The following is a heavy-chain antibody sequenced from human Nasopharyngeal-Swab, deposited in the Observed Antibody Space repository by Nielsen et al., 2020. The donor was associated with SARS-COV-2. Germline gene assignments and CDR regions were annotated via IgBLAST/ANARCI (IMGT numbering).Heavy chain of an antibody. CDR1: GFTFSTYG. J-gene: IGHJ4*02. D-gene: IGHD6-13*01. CDR3: AKGSSSWTYDH. CDR2: IWYDGGNK. V-gene: IGHV3-30*02. Sequence: GESLKISCAASGFTFSTYGMHWVRQAPGKGLEWVAFIWYDGGNKYYGDSVKGRFTISRDNSKNTLYLQMNSLRAEDTAVYYCAKGSSSWTYDHWGQGTLVRVSS.